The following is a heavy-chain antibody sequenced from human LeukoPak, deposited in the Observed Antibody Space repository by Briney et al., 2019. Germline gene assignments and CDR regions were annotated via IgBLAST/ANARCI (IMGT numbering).Heavy chain of an antibody. V-gene: IGHV4-59*01. CDR2: IYYSGST. J-gene: IGHJ4*02. CDR1: GGSISSYY. CDR3: ARAQFGEYGRGLDY. Sequence: SETLSLTCTVSGGSISSYYWSWIRQPPGKGLEWIGYIYYSGSTNYNPSLKSRVTISVDTSKNQFSLRLSSVTAADTAVYYCARAQFGEYGRGLDYWGQGTLVTVSS. D-gene: IGHD3-10*01.